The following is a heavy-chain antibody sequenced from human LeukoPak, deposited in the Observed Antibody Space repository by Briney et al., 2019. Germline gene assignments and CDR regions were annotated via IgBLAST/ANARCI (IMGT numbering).Heavy chain of an antibody. CDR1: RFTVCSSY. D-gene: IGHD5-12*01. Sequence: GGSLTLSCATSRFTVCSSYLMCLPPAPGKAREWVSVIYSDGTTYYADSVKCRFTIFRDNSKNTLYLQMNSLRAEDTAVEYCARWLVATLFDYWGQGTLVTVSS. J-gene: IGHJ4*02. CDR3: ARWLVATLFDY. CDR2: IYSDGTT. V-gene: IGHV3-66*01.